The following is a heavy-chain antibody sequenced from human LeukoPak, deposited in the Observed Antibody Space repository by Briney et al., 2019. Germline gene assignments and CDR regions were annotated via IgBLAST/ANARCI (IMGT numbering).Heavy chain of an antibody. D-gene: IGHD4-23*01. CDR3: ARGATVVTPDFDY. CDR1: GFTFSSYS. CDR2: ISSSSSTI. V-gene: IGHV3-48*01. J-gene: IGHJ4*02. Sequence: GGSLRLSCAASGFTFSSYSMNWVRQAPGKGLEWVSYISSSSSTIYYADSVKGRFTISRDNAKNSLYLQMNSLGAEDTAVYYCARGATVVTPDFDYWGQGTLVTVSS.